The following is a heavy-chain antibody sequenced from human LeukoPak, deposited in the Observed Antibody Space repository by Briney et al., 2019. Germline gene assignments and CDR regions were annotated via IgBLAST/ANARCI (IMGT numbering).Heavy chain of an antibody. Sequence: GGSLRLSCAASGFIFTNYFMSWVRQAPGKGLEWVSAISGSGGSTYYADSVKGRFTISRDNSKNTLYLQMNSLRAEDTAVYYCAKSYSSGWPQGGYWGQGTLVTVSS. CDR2: ISGSGGST. CDR3: AKSYSSGWPQGGY. V-gene: IGHV3-23*01. D-gene: IGHD6-19*01. CDR1: GFIFTNYF. J-gene: IGHJ4*02.